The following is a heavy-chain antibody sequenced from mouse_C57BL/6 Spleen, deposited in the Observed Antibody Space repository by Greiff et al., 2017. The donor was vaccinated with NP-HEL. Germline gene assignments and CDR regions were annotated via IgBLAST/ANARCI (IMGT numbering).Heavy chain of an antibody. J-gene: IGHJ2*01. CDR2: INPSTGGT. V-gene: IGHV1-42*01. Sequence: VQLQQSGPELVKPGASVKISCKASGYSFTGYYMNWVKQSPEKSLEWIGEINPSTGGTTYNQKFKAKATLTVDKSSSTAYMQLKSLTSEDSAVYYCARKSNHYFDYWGQGTTLTVSS. CDR3: ARKSNHYFDY. CDR1: GYSFTGYY. D-gene: IGHD2-5*01.